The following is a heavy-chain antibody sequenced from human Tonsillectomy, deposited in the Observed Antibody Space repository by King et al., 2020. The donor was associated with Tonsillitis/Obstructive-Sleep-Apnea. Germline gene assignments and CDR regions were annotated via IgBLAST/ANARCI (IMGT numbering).Heavy chain of an antibody. CDR2: IYPGDSDM. V-gene: IGHV5-51*01. Sequence: QLVQSGAEVKKPGESLKISCKGSGYSFTSYWIGWVRQMPGKGLEWMGIIYPGDSDMRYSPSFQGQVTISADKSISTDYLQWSSLKASDTAMYYCARHGSGSYYDLYYYMDVWGKGTTVTVSS. CDR1: GYSFTSYW. CDR3: ARHGSGSYYDLYYYMDV. J-gene: IGHJ6*03. D-gene: IGHD3-10*01.